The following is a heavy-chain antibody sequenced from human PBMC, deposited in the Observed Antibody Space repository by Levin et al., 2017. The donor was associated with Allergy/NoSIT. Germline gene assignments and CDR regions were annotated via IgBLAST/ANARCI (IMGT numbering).Heavy chain of an antibody. Sequence: SCAVSGLNISKFWMTWVRQAPGEGLQWVANIRQDGSDKYYVDSVKGRFTVSRDTAKNSVFLQMNSLRVEDTAVYYCASGHSAYWGQGTLVTVS. V-gene: IGHV3-7*01. J-gene: IGHJ4*02. CDR1: GLNISKFW. CDR3: ASGHSAY. CDR2: IRQDGSDK.